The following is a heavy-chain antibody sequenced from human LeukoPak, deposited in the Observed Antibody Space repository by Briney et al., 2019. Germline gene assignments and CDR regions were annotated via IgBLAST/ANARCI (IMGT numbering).Heavy chain of an antibody. V-gene: IGHV3-33*01. D-gene: IGHD2-2*01. CDR3: ARGVVVPAIRLSYYYYYMDV. J-gene: IGHJ6*03. Sequence: PGGSLRLSCAASGFTFSSYGMHWVRQAPGKGLEWVAVIWYDGSNKYYADSVKGRFTISRDNSKNTLYLQMNSLRAEDTAVYYCARGVVVPAIRLSYYYYYMDVWGKGTTVTVSS. CDR2: IWYDGSNK. CDR1: GFTFSSYG.